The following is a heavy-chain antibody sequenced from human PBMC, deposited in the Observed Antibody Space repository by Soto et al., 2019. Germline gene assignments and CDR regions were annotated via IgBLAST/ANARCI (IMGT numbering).Heavy chain of an antibody. CDR1: GFTFSNYDYAYA. D-gene: IGHD6-13*01. J-gene: IGHJ5*02. CDR3: ARDGTAAPFDP. Sequence: GGSLRLSCAASGFTFSNYDYAYAMSWVRQAPGKGLEWVSAISGSGSSTYYADSVKGRFTIARDNAKNTLYLQMNSLRAEDTAVYYCARDGTAAPFDPWGQGTLVTVSS. CDR2: ISGSGSST. V-gene: IGHV3-23*01.